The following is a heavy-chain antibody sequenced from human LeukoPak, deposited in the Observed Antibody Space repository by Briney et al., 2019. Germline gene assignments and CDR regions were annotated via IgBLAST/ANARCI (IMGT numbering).Heavy chain of an antibody. CDR1: GFTFSSYS. CDR2: ISSSSSYI. J-gene: IGHJ4*02. V-gene: IGHV3-21*03. D-gene: IGHD1-26*01. CDR3: TTEVVGATTVGY. Sequence: GGSLRLSCAASGFTFSSYSMNWVRQAPGKGLEWVSSISSSSSYIYYADSVKGRFTISRDNAKNSLYLQMNSLKTEDTAVYYCTTEVVGATTVGYWGQGTLVTVSS.